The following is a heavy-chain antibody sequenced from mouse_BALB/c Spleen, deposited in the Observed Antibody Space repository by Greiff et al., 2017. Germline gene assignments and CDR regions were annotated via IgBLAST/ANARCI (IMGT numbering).Heavy chain of an antibody. Sequence: VQLQQSGAELVRPGALVKLSCKASGFNIKDYYMHWVKQRPEQGLEWIGWIDPENGNTIYDTKFQGKASITADTSSNTAYLQLSSLTSEDTAVYYCASGWVDYWGQGTTLTVSA. J-gene: IGHJ2*01. V-gene: IGHV14-1*02. CDR2: IDPENGNT. CDR3: ASGWVDY. CDR1: GFNIKDYY. D-gene: IGHD2-3*01.